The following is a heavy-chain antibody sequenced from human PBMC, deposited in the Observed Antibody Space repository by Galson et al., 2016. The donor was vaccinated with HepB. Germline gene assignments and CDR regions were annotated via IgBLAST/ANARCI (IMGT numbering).Heavy chain of an antibody. CDR3: ARDCSGGTCKTAGYVGDDVFDI. V-gene: IGHV4-4*02. D-gene: IGHD2-15*01. J-gene: IGHJ3*02. Sequence: SETLSLTCTVSGGSISTRDWWTWVRQSPGKGLEWIGEVYHSGTTNYNPSLRSRVTMSVDMSKNQFSLNLMSVTAADTAVYYCARDCSGGTCKTAGYVGDDVFDIWGQGTTVTVSS. CDR1: GGSISTRDW. CDR2: VYHSGTT.